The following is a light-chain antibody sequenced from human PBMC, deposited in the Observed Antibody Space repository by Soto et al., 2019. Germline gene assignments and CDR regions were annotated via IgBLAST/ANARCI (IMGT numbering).Light chain of an antibody. Sequence: EIVLTQSPATMSLSPGERATISCRASQSVSSYLAWYQKKPGQDPRLLIYDASNRASGIPDRFSGSGSGTDFTLTLSSLEPEDFAVYDCQQRSNWHRGTFGGGTKVEIK. CDR3: QQRSNWHRGT. CDR2: DAS. V-gene: IGKV3-11*01. CDR1: QSVSSY. J-gene: IGKJ4*01.